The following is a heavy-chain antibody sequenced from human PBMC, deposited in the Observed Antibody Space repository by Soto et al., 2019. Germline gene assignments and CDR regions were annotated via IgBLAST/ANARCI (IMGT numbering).Heavy chain of an antibody. CDR2: ISGSGGST. D-gene: IGHD3-22*01. V-gene: IGHV3-23*01. CDR3: AKVKDYYDSSGYYYTNYYYGMDV. J-gene: IGHJ6*02. Sequence: GGSLRLSCAASGFTFSSYAMSWVRQAPGKGLEWVSAISGSGGSTYYADSVKGRFTISRDNSKNTLYLQMNSLRAEDTAVYYCAKVKDYYDSSGYYYTNYYYGMDVWGQGTTVTVSS. CDR1: GFTFSSYA.